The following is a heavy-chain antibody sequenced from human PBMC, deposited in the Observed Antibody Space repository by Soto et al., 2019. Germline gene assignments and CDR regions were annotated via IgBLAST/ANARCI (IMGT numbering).Heavy chain of an antibody. CDR1: GYSFTSYW. Sequence: GESLKISCKGSGYSFTSYWISWARQMPGKGLEWMGRIDPTDSYTNYSPSFQGHVTISADKSISTAYLQWSSLKASDTAMYYCARHGAPMAAAGTGEYSYYGMDVWGQGTTVTVSS. CDR3: ARHGAPMAAAGTGEYSYYGMDV. J-gene: IGHJ6*02. V-gene: IGHV5-10-1*01. CDR2: IDPTDSYT. D-gene: IGHD6-13*01.